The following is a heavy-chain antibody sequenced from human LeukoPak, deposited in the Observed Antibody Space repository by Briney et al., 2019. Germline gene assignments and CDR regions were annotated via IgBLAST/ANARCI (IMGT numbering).Heavy chain of an antibody. Sequence: GGSLRLSCAASGFTASSNYMSWVRQAPGKGLEWVSVIYGGGSTYYADSVKGRFTISRENSKNTLYLQMSSLRAEDTAVYYCARAPLYYDILTGKTFDYWGQGTLVTVSS. CDR2: IYGGGST. V-gene: IGHV3-66*01. J-gene: IGHJ4*02. CDR1: GFTASSNY. D-gene: IGHD3-9*01. CDR3: ARAPLYYDILTGKTFDY.